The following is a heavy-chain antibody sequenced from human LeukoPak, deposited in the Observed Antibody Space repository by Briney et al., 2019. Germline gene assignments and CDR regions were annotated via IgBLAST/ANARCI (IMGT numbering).Heavy chain of an antibody. D-gene: IGHD1-26*01. J-gene: IGHJ4*02. CDR1: GFTFSNYW. Sequence: GGSLRLSCAASGFTFSNYWMHWVRRAPGKGLVWVSRINSDGSSTSYADSVKGRFTISRDNAKNTLYLQMNSLRAEDTAVYYCARESSVGAHKAFDYWGQGTLVTVSS. CDR3: ARESSVGAHKAFDY. V-gene: IGHV3-74*01. CDR2: INSDGSST.